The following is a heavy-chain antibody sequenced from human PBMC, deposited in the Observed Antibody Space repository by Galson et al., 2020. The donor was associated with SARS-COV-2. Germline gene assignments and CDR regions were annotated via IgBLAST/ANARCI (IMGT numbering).Heavy chain of an antibody. CDR2: IRSKAYGGTT. D-gene: IGHD2-15*01. V-gene: IGHV3-49*04. J-gene: IGHJ4*02. Sequence: TGGSLRLSCTASGFTFGDYAMSWVRQAPGKGLEWVGFIRSKAYGGTTEYAASVKGRFTISRDDSKSIAYLQMNSLKTEDTAVYYCTRADLRYCSGGSCYDYWGQGTLVTVSS. CDR1: GFTFGDYA. CDR3: TRADLRYCSGGSCYDY.